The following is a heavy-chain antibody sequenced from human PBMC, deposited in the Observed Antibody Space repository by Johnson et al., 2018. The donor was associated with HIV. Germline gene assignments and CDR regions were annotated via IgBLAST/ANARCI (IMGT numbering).Heavy chain of an antibody. V-gene: IGHV3-66*01. CDR3: ARDEGIALELLPNAFDI. Sequence: LLLVESGGGLVQPGGSLRLSCAASGFTVSSNYMSWVRQAPGKGLEWVSVIYSGGSTYYADSVKGRFTISRDNAKNSLYLQMNSLRSEDTAVYYCARDEGIALELLPNAFDIGGQGTMVTVSS. J-gene: IGHJ3*02. D-gene: IGHD1-26*01. CDR2: IYSGGST. CDR1: GFTVSSNY.